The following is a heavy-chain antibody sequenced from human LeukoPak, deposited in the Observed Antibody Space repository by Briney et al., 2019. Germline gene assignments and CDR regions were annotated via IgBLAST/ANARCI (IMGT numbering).Heavy chain of an antibody. Sequence: NTSETLSLTCTVSGGSISSGGYYWSWLRQHPGKGLEWIGYIYYSGSTDYNPSLKSRVTISVDTSKNQFSLKLSSVTAADTAVYYCATPHDYYDSSGYFAFDIWGQGTMVTVSS. CDR2: IYYSGST. V-gene: IGHV4-31*03. D-gene: IGHD3-22*01. CDR3: ATPHDYYDSSGYFAFDI. J-gene: IGHJ3*02. CDR1: GGSISSGGYY.